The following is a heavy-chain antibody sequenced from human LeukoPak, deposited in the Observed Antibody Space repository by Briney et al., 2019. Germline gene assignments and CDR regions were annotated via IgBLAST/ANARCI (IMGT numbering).Heavy chain of an antibody. CDR3: ARGGQKYYYYYYMDV. J-gene: IGHJ6*03. CDR1: GGSISSYY. CDR2: IYTSGST. Sequence: KPSETLSLTCTVSGGSISSYYWSWIRQPPGKGLEWIGYIYTSGSTNYNPSLKSRVTMSVDTSKNQFSLRLSSVTAADTAVYYCARGGQKYYYYYYMDVWGKGTTVTVSS. D-gene: IGHD1-26*01. V-gene: IGHV4-4*09.